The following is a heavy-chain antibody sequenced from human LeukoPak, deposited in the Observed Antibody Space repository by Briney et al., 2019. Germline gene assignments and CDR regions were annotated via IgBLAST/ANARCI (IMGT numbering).Heavy chain of an antibody. D-gene: IGHD5-12*01. CDR1: GFSFSNFW. CDR3: ARDGAGYGYYMDV. J-gene: IGHJ6*03. CDR2: IKEDGSKR. V-gene: IGHV3-7*01. Sequence: GGSLRLSCAASGFSFSNFWMSWVRQAPGKGLEWVANIKEDGSKRYSVDSVKGRFTISRDNAKNSLYLQMNSLGAEDTAVYYCARDGAGYGYYMDVWGKGTTVTASS.